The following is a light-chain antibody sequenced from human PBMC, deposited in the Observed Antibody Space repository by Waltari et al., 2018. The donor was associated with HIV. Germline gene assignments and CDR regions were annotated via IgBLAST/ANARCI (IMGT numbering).Light chain of an antibody. CDR3: GTWDDSLGVNWV. J-gene: IGLJ3*02. CDR1: NSNIGKNH. CDR2: DND. Sequence: QSVLTQPPSVSAASGQKVTISCSGSNSNIGKNHVSWYQQFPGTAPKLLIYDNDKRPSGIPDRFSGSKSATSATLGITGLQTGDEADYYCGTWDDSLGVNWVFGGGTKLTVL. V-gene: IGLV1-51*01.